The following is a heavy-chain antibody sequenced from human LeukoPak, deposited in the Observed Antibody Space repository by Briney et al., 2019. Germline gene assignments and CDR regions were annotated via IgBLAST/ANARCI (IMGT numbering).Heavy chain of an antibody. CDR3: ARVSDSSGYYPIDY. CDR2: INSDGSST. D-gene: IGHD3-22*01. J-gene: IGHJ4*02. V-gene: IGHV3-74*01. CDR1: GFTFSIYW. Sequence: PGGSLRLSCAASGFTFSIYWVHWVRQAPGKGLVWVSSINSDGSSTSYADSVKGRFTISRDNAKNSLYLQMNSLRAEDTALYYCARVSDSSGYYPIDYWGQGTLVTVSS.